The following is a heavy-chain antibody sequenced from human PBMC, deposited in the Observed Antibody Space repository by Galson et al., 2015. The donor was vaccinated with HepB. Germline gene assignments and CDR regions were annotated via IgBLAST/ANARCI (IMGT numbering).Heavy chain of an antibody. CDR2: IFDSGTT. Sequence: ETLSLTCSVSGGSIIINSYYWGWIRQPPGKGLEWIGSIFDSGTTYYNPSLKSRVIISVDTSKNQFSLKVTSVTAADTAVYYCARAAFSDYDILTSAPRHYMDVWGKGTMVTVSS. J-gene: IGHJ6*03. CDR3: ARAAFSDYDILTSAPRHYMDV. V-gene: IGHV4-39*01. CDR1: GGSIIINSYY. D-gene: IGHD3-9*01.